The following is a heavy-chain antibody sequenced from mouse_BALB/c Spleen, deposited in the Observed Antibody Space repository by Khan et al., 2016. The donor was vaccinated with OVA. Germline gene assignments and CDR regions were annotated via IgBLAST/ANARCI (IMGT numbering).Heavy chain of an antibody. J-gene: IGHJ2*01. V-gene: IGHV14-3*02. CDR1: GFNIKDNY. Sequence: VQLQQPGAELVKPGASVKLSCTASGFNIKDNYMHWVKQRPEQGLEWIGRIDPANGNTEYDPKFQGKATITADNSSNPAYLQLSSLTSEDTAVYYCARWPRGYWGQGTTLTVSS. CDR3: ARWPRGY. CDR2: IDPANGNT.